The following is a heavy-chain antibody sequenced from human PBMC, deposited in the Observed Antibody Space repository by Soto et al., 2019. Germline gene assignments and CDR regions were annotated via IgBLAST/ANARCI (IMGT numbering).Heavy chain of an antibody. CDR2: ITAYNDNT. D-gene: IGHD2-2*01. V-gene: IGHV1-18*01. CDR3: ARAPPVPAAVSGLDF. Sequence: QVQPVQSPSEVKKPGASVKVSCKASGYNFATYGISWVRQAPGQGLEWLAWITAYNDNTNYAEKFHGRVTLTTETSTNTAYMELRSLRFADTAVYYCARAPPVPAAVSGLDFWGQGTLVVVSS. J-gene: IGHJ4*02. CDR1: GYNFATYG.